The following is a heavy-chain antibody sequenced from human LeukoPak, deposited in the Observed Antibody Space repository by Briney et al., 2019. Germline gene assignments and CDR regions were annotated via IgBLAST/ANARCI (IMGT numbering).Heavy chain of an antibody. CDR1: GFTFSTYF. Sequence: GGSLRLSCAASGFTFSTYFMHWVRQAPGKGLEWVAVISYDGNYKYYADSVKGRFTISRDNSKNTLYLQMNSLRAEDTAVYYCAREGRYYGSGSYYRGDFDYWGQGTLVTVSS. D-gene: IGHD3-10*01. V-gene: IGHV3-30*04. CDR3: AREGRYYGSGSYYRGDFDY. J-gene: IGHJ4*02. CDR2: ISYDGNYK.